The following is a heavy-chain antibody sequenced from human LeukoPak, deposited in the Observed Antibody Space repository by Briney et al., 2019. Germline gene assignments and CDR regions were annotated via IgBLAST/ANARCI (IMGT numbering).Heavy chain of an antibody. CDR1: GYTFTGYY. V-gene: IGHV1-2*02. D-gene: IGHD4-17*01. CDR3: ARPPTAREHDYGDYEGWFDP. CDR2: INPNSGGT. J-gene: IGHJ5*02. Sequence: ASVKVSCKASGYTFTGYYMHWVRQAPGQGLEWMGWINPNSGGTNYAQKFQGRVTMTRDTSISTAYMELSRLRSDDTAVYYCARPPTAREHDYGDYEGWFDPWGQGTLVTVSS.